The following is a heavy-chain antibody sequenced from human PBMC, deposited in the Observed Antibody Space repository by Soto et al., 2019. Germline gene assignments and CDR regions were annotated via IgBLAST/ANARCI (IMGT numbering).Heavy chain of an antibody. CDR1: GFTFDDYA. J-gene: IGHJ4*02. Sequence: EVQLVESGGGLVQPGRSLRLSCAASGFTFDDYAMHWVRQAPAKGLEWVSGISWNSGSIGYADSVKGRFTISRDNAKNSLYLQMNSLRAEDTALYYCAKDGSPLAPFDYWGQGTLVTVSS. CDR2: ISWNSGSI. CDR3: AKDGSPLAPFDY. D-gene: IGHD2-15*01. V-gene: IGHV3-9*01.